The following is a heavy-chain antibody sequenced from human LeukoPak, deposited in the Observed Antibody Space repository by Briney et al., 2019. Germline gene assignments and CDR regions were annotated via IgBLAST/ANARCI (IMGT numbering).Heavy chain of an antibody. CDR1: GYTFSSYG. J-gene: IGHJ4*02. V-gene: IGHV1-18*01. D-gene: IGHD2-15*01. CDR3: ARRVVVAATNDY. Sequence: VASVKVSCKASGYTFSSYGITWVRQAPGKGLEWMGWISAYNGNTNYAQKLQGRVTMTTDTSTSTAYMELRSLRSDDTAVYYCARRVVVAATNDYWGQGTLVTVSS. CDR2: ISAYNGNT.